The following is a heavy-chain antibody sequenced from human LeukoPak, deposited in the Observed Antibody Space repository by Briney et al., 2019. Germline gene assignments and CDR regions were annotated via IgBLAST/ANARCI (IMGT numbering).Heavy chain of an antibody. D-gene: IGHD2-8*01. CDR2: IRSKAYGGTT. CDR3: TTWIDIVLMVYEYYFDY. V-gene: IGHV3-49*04. J-gene: IGHJ4*02. CDR1: GFTFGDYA. Sequence: PGRSLRLSCTSSGFTFGDYAMSWVRQAPGKGLEWVGFIRSKAYGGTTEYAASVKGRFTISRDDSKSIAYLQMNSLKTEDTAVYYCTTWIDIVLMVYEYYFDYWGQGTLVTVSP.